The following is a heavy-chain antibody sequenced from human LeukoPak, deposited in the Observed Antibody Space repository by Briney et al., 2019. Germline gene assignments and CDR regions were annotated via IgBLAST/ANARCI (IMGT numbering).Heavy chain of an antibody. CDR3: ARLTAMVPRFDY. CDR2: IYYSGST. D-gene: IGHD5-18*01. CDR1: GGSISSSSYY. J-gene: IGHJ4*02. Sequence: PSETLSLTCTVSGGSISSSSYYWGWIRQPPGKGLEWIGSIYYSGSTNYNPSLKSRVTISVDTSKNQFSLKLSSVTAADTAVYYCARLTAMVPRFDYWGQGTLVTVSS. V-gene: IGHV4-39*07.